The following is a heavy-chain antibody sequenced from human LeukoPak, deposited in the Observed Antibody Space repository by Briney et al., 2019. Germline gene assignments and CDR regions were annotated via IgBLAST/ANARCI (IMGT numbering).Heavy chain of an antibody. CDR3: ARGQDSSGSFDY. Sequence: SETLSLTCAVYGGSFSGYYWSWIRQPPGKGLEWIGEINHSGSTNYNPSLKSRVTISVDTSKNQFSLKLSSVTAADTAMYYCARGQDSSGSFDYWGQGTLVTVSS. D-gene: IGHD3-22*01. CDR2: INHSGST. V-gene: IGHV4-34*01. CDR1: GGSFSGYY. J-gene: IGHJ4*02.